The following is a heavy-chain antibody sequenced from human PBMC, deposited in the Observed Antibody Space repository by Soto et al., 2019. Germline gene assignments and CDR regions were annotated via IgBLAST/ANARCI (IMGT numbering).Heavy chain of an antibody. J-gene: IGHJ5*02. CDR2: INPNSGGT. CDR3: ARGDVRVVASFDP. CDR1: GGTFSSYA. D-gene: IGHD2-15*01. Sequence: QVQLVQSGAEVKKPGSSVKVSCKASGGTFSSYAISWVRQAPGQGLEWMGGINPNSGGTNYAQKFQGRVTMTRDTSISTAYMELSRLISDDTAVYYCARGDVRVVASFDPWGQGALVTVSS. V-gene: IGHV1-2*02.